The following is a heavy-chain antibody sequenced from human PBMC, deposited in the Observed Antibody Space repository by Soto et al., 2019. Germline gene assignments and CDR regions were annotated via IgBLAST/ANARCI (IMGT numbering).Heavy chain of an antibody. V-gene: IGHV3-23*01. CDR2: ISATGGGT. J-gene: IGHJ6*02. CDR1: GFKFSNYA. CDR3: AKDSTVTTSLYSYYYGLDV. D-gene: IGHD4-17*01. Sequence: GGSLRLSCAASGFKFSNYAMSWVRQAPGKGLEWVSLISATGGGTYYADSVKGRFTISRDNSHNTLYLQVHSLTAEDTAVYYCAKDSTVTTSLYSYYYGLDVWGQGTTVTVSS.